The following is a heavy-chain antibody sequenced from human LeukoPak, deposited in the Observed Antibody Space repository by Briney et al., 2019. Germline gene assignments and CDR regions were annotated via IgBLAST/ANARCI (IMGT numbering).Heavy chain of an antibody. CDR2: ISTAAGTT. J-gene: IGHJ5*01. V-gene: IGHV3-23*01. D-gene: IGHD5-12*01. CDR1: GFTFGTYA. CDR3: AKDGLRGYDFDS. Sequence: GGSLRLSCATSGFTFGTYAMSWVRQGPGKGLEWVARISTAAGTTNYADSVRGRFTISRDNSQNTLYLQMSSLRVEDTAEYYCAKDGLRGYDFDSWGQGTLVIVSS.